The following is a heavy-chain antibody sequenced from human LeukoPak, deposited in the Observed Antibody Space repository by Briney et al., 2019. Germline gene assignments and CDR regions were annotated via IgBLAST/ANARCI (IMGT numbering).Heavy chain of an antibody. CDR1: GFTFSSYG. Sequence: GGSLRLSCAASGFTFSSYGIHWVRQAPGKGLEWVAVISYDGNNKYYADSVKGRFTISRDNSKNTLYLRMNSLRADDTAVYYCAKDRDDFPDYWGQGTLVTVSS. J-gene: IGHJ4*02. D-gene: IGHD3-3*01. CDR2: ISYDGNNK. CDR3: AKDRDDFPDY. V-gene: IGHV3-30*18.